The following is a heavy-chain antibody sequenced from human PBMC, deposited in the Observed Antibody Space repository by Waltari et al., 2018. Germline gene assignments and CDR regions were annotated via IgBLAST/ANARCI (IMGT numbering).Heavy chain of an antibody. D-gene: IGHD6-19*01. V-gene: IGHV4-59*01. Sequence: QVQLQESGPGLVKPSETLSLTCTVSGGSISSYYWSWIRQPPGKGLEWIGYIYYSGSTNCNPSLKSRVTISVDTSKNQFSLKLSSVTAADTAVYYCARASRLSIAVAGTYFDYWGQGTLVTVSS. CDR1: GGSISSYY. CDR3: ARASRLSIAVAGTYFDY. CDR2: IYYSGST. J-gene: IGHJ4*02.